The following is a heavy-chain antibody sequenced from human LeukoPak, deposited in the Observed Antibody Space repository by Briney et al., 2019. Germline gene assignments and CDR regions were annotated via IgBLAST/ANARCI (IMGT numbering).Heavy chain of an antibody. V-gene: IGHV5-51*03. D-gene: IGHD3-22*01. CDR2: IYPRDSDT. CDR1: GYSFTSYW. J-gene: IGHJ5*02. CDR3: ARGVGDSSGYYYSRFDP. Sequence: PGESLKISCKGSGYSFTSYWIGWVRQVPGKGLEWMGIIYPRDSDTRYSPSFQGQVTISADKSISTAYLQWSSLKASDTAMYYCARGVGDSSGYYYSRFDPWGQGTLVTVSS.